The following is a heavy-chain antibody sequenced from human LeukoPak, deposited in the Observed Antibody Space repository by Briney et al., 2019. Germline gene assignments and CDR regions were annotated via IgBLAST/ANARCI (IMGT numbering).Heavy chain of an antibody. J-gene: IGHJ5*02. V-gene: IGHV3-30*18. CDR2: ISYDGSNK. CDR3: AKDASYSGSYYGYNWFDP. CDR1: GFTFSSYG. Sequence: GGSLRLSCAASGFTFSSYGMHWVRQAPGKGLEWEAVISYDGSNKYYADSVKGRFTISRDNSKNTLYLQMNSLRAEDTAVYYCAKDASYSGSYYGYNWFDPWGQGTLVTVSS. D-gene: IGHD1-26*01.